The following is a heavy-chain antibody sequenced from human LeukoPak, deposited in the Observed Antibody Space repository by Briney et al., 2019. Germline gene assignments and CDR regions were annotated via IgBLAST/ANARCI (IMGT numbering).Heavy chain of an antibody. Sequence: GASVKVSCKAFAYTFTGYHLHWVRQAPGQGLEWMGWMNPNSGATNSAQKFQGRVTMTRDTSISTAYMELHSLTSDDTAVYYCGRGIPVSGVDYWGQGTLVTVSS. CDR3: GRGIPVSGVDY. D-gene: IGHD6-19*01. CDR1: AYTFTGYH. CDR2: MNPNSGAT. V-gene: IGHV1-2*02. J-gene: IGHJ4*02.